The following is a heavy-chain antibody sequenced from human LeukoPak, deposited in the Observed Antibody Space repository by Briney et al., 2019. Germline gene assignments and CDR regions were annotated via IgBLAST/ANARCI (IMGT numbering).Heavy chain of an antibody. D-gene: IGHD6-13*01. CDR3: ATGPQSAAAGICDY. Sequence: GESLKISCKGSGYSFTSYWIGWVRQMPGKGLEGMAVIYYDGSTTYYADSVKGRFTISRDNSMSTLYLQMNSLRAEDTAVYYCATGPQSAAAGICDYWGQGTLVTVSS. J-gene: IGHJ4*02. V-gene: IGHV3-33*01. CDR2: IYYDGSTT. CDR1: GYSFTSYW.